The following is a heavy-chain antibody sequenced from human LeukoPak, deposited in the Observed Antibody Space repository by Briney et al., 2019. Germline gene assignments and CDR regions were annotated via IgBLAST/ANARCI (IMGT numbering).Heavy chain of an antibody. CDR1: GFYFINSW. Sequence: PGGSLRLSCAGSGFYFINSWISWVRQPPGKGLEWVGRIKRKSDDETTNYAAPVKGRFSISRDDSKNTVYLQMNSLRIEDTGVYYCTTSGGNWDYFDYWGQGTLVTVSS. D-gene: IGHD7-27*01. CDR2: IKRKSDDETT. V-gene: IGHV3-15*01. CDR3: TTSGGNWDYFDY. J-gene: IGHJ4*02.